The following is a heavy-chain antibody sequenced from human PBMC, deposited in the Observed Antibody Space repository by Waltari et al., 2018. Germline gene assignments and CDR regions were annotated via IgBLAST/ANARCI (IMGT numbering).Heavy chain of an antibody. CDR3: AQKYYDILSFVLYFDY. D-gene: IGHD3-9*01. J-gene: IGHJ4*02. CDR2: INHSGTI. Sequence: QVQLQQWGAGLLKPSETLSLTCGVHGGSFSGYYWSWIRQPPGKGLEWIGEINHSGTINYDPSLKSRVTISVDTSKNQFSLRLNSVTAADTAVYYCAQKYYDILSFVLYFDYWGQGTLVTVSS. CDR1: GGSFSGYY. V-gene: IGHV4-34*01.